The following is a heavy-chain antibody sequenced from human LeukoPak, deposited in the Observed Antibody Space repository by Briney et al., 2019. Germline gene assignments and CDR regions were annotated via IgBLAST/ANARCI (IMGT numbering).Heavy chain of an antibody. D-gene: IGHD3-9*01. V-gene: IGHV1-69*05. Sequence: GASVKASCKASGGTFSSYAISWVRQAPGQGLEWMGGIIPIFGTANYAQKFQGRVTITTDESTSTAYMELSSLRSEDTAVYYCARGYFDWLPYFLDYWGQGTLVTVSS. CDR1: GGTFSSYA. CDR3: ARGYFDWLPYFLDY. J-gene: IGHJ4*02. CDR2: IIPIFGTA.